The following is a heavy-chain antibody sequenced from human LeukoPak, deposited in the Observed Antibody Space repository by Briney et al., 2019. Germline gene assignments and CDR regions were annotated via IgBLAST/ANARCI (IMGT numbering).Heavy chain of an antibody. Sequence: PGGSLRLSCAASGFTFSNAWMSWVRQAPGKGLEWVGRIKSKTDGGTTDYAAPVKGRFTISRDDSKNTLYLQMNSLKTEDTAVYYCITDRDDSYFDYWGQGTLVTVSS. D-gene: IGHD3-3*01. V-gene: IGHV3-15*01. CDR1: GFTFSNAW. J-gene: IGHJ4*02. CDR2: IKSKTDGGTT. CDR3: ITDRDDSYFDY.